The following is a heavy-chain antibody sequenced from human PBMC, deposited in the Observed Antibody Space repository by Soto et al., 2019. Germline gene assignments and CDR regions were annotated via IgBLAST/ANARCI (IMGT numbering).Heavy chain of an antibody. CDR2: ISGRGGST. CDR3: AKYGPKAVRFLEWLPTDEGSVSDYYYYGMDV. Sequence: GGSLRLSCAASGFTFSSYAMSWVRQAPGKGLEWVSAISGRGGSTYYADSVKGRFTISRDNSKNTLYLQMNSLRAEDTAVYYCAKYGPKAVRFLEWLPTDEGSVSDYYYYGMDVWGQGTTVTVSS. V-gene: IGHV3-23*01. D-gene: IGHD3-3*01. J-gene: IGHJ6*02. CDR1: GFTFSSYA.